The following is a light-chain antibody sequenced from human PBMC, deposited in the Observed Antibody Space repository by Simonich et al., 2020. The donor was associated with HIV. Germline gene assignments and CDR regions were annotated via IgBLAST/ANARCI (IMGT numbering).Light chain of an antibody. V-gene: IGLV2-23*01. J-gene: IGLJ3*02. CDR2: EGS. Sequence: QSALTQPASVSGSPGPSFTISCTGTSSDVGIYNLVSWYQQHPGKAPKLMIYEGSKRPAGVSNRFSGSKSGNTASLTISGLQAEDEADYYCCSYAGSGTLVFGGGTKLTVL. CDR1: SSDVGIYNL. CDR3: CSYAGSGTLV.